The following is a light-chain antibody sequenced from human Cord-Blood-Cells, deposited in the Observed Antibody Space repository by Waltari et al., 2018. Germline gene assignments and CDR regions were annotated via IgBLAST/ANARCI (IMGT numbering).Light chain of an antibody. CDR2: AAS. CDR1: QSVSSY. J-gene: IGKJ4*01. V-gene: IGKV1-39*01. CDR3: QQGYSTPLT. Sequence: DIQMTQSPSSLSASVGHRVTITCRASQSVSSYLTWSQQKPGKAPKLLIYAASSLQSGVPSRFSGSGSGTDFTLTISSLQPEDFATYYCQQGYSTPLTFGGGTKVEIK.